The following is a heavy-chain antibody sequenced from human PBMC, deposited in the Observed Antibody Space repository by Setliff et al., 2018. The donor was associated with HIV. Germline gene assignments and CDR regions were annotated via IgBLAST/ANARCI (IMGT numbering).Heavy chain of an antibody. D-gene: IGHD3-10*01. Sequence: SETLSLTCAVSGYSISSGYYWGWIRQPPGRGLEWIGNIYHSGGTHYNPSLRSRVTISVDTSKNHFSLKLSSVTAADTAVYYCAREHYTFHGSGVPRGARFDPWGQGTLVTVSS. CDR2: IYHSGGT. J-gene: IGHJ5*02. CDR3: AREHYTFHGSGVPRGARFDP. CDR1: GYSISSGYY. V-gene: IGHV4-38-2*01.